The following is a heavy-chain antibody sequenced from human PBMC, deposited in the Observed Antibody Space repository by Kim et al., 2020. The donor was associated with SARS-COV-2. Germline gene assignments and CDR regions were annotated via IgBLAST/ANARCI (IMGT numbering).Heavy chain of an antibody. D-gene: IGHD1-7*01. CDR1: GASITSNH. Sequence: SETLSLTCTVSGASITSNHWSWVRQPAGKGLEWIGRIYSSGSTNYNPYLKSRVTMSVDTSKNQFSLKLTSVTAADTAVYYCAREPSPAPGWNYWIDPWGQGTLVTVSS. CDR2: IYSSGST. J-gene: IGHJ5*02. V-gene: IGHV4-4*07. CDR3: AREPSPAPGWNYWIDP.